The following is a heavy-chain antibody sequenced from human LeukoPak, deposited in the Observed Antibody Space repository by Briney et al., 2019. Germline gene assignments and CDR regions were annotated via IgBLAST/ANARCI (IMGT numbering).Heavy chain of an antibody. CDR1: GFIFSNYW. J-gene: IGHJ6*02. CDR2: ISQDGSER. CDR3: ARGLPVVPAAIYYSYGMDV. Sequence: GGSLRLSCAASGFIFSNYWMTWVRQAPGRGLEWVAHISQDGSERHYVGSVKDRFTISRDNAKNSLYLQMHSLRAEDTAVYYCARGLPVVPAAIYYSYGMDVWGQGTTVTVSS. D-gene: IGHD2-2*01. V-gene: IGHV3-7*01.